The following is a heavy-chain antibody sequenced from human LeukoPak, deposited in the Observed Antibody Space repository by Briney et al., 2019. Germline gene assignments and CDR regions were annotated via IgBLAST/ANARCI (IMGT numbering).Heavy chain of an antibody. CDR2: INPTGGST. V-gene: IGHV1-46*01. J-gene: IGHJ3*02. CDR3: ARVALGLPPDDAFDI. CDR1: GYTFTSYY. Sequence: GASVKVSCKASGYTFTSYYMHWVRQAPGRGLEWMGLINPTGGSTGYAQKFQGRVTMTRDTSISTAYMELSRLRSDDTAVYYCARVALGLPPDDAFDIWGQGTMVTVSS.